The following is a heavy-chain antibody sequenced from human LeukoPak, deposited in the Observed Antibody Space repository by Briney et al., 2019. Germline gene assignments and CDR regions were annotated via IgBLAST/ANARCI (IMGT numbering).Heavy chain of an antibody. V-gene: IGHV4-34*01. Sequence: PSETLSPTCAVYGGSFSGYYWSWIRQPPGKGLEWIGEINHSGSTNYNPSLKSRVTISVDTSKNQFSLKLSSVTAADTAVYYCARGGYYYGSGSYQGAYYYYYGMDVWGKGTTVTVSS. D-gene: IGHD3-10*01. J-gene: IGHJ6*04. CDR2: INHSGST. CDR1: GGSFSGYY. CDR3: ARGGYYYGSGSYQGAYYYYYGMDV.